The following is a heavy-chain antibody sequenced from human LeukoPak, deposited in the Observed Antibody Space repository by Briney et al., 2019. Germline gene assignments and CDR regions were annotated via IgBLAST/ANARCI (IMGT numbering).Heavy chain of an antibody. D-gene: IGHD4-17*01. CDR2: ISGSGGST. J-gene: IGHJ4*02. CDR1: GFTFSDYA. Sequence: GGSLRLSCAASGFTFSDYAMSWVRQALGKGLKWVSVISGSGGSTYNTDSVKGRFAISRDNSKNILYLQMNSLRAEDTAVYYCAKSVESAVTTNPYFDFWGQGALVTVSS. CDR3: AKSVESAVTTNPYFDF. V-gene: IGHV3-23*01.